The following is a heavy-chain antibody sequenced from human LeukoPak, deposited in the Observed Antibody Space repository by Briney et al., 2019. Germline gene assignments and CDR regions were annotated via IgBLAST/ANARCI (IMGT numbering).Heavy chain of an antibody. CDR3: VIWGDYDVLTGYYVPDY. J-gene: IGHJ4*02. CDR2: ITGSGSST. Sequence: GGSLTLSCVASGFTFSNYAMSWVRQAPGKGLEGVSAITGSGSSTYYADSLKGRFTISRDNSKNTVFLQMNSLRHEDTAIYYCVIWGDYDVLTGYYVPDYWGQGTLVTVSS. CDR1: GFTFSNYA. D-gene: IGHD3-9*01. V-gene: IGHV3-23*01.